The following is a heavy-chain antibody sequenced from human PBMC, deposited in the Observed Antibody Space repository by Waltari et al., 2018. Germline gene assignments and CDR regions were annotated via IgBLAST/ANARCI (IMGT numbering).Heavy chain of an antibody. CDR3: ARLGGDRFGSLRHCGPASCTTWIDP. CDR1: GGSISGFS. D-gene: IGHD2-2*01. Sequence: VLLEESGPGLVKPSETLSLTCTVSGGSISGFSWTWIRQPPGKGLEYIGYIFYTGNTNPNPSLKIRVIISVDTSRNQFSLKMRSLTAADTAVYYCARLGGDRFGSLRHCGPASCTTWIDPWGRGTLVTVSS. CDR2: IFYTGNT. V-gene: IGHV4-59*01. J-gene: IGHJ5*02.